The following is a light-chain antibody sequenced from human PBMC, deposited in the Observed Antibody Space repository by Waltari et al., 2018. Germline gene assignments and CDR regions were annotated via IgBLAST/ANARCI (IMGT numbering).Light chain of an antibody. CDR3: QQYYSTPLT. CDR2: WAS. Sequence: DIVMTQSPDSLAVSLGERATINCKSSQSVLYSSNNKNYLAWYQQKPGQPPKLLIYWASTRESGVPDRFSGSESGTDFILTISSLQAEDVAVYYCQQYYSTPLTFGGGTKVEIK. J-gene: IGKJ4*01. CDR1: QSVLYSSNNKNY. V-gene: IGKV4-1*01.